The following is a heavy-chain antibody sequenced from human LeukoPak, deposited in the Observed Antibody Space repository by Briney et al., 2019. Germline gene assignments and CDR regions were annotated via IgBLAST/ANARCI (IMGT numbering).Heavy chain of an antibody. CDR1: GGSISSYY. Sequence: SETLSLTCTVSGGSISSYYWSWIRQPPGKGLEWIGYIYYSGSTNYNPSLKSRVTISVDTSKNQFSLKLSSVTAADTAVYYCARDGIAAAVENYFDYWGQGTLVTVSS. D-gene: IGHD6-13*01. V-gene: IGHV4-59*01. J-gene: IGHJ4*02. CDR2: IYYSGST. CDR3: ARDGIAAAVENYFDY.